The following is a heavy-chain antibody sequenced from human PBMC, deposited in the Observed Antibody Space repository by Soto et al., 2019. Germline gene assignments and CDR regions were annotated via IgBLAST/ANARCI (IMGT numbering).Heavy chain of an antibody. CDR3: ASYGVRGVITESDYYYYGMDV. V-gene: IGHV4-31*03. J-gene: IGHJ6*02. CDR2: IYYSGST. D-gene: IGHD3-10*01. Sequence: SETLSLTCTVSGGSISSGGYYWSWIRQHPGKGLEWIGYIYYSGSTYYNPSLKSRVTISVDTSKNQFSLKLSSVTAADTAVYYCASYGVRGVITESDYYYYGMDVWGQGTTVTVSS. CDR1: GGSISSGGYY.